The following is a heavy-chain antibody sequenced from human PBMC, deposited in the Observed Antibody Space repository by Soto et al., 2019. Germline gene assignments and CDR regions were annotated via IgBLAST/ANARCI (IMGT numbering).Heavy chain of an antibody. Sequence: SGPTLVNPTQTLTLTCTFSGFSLSTSGMCVSWIRQPPGKALEWLARIDWDDDKYYSTSLKTRLTISKDTSKNQVVLTMTNMDPVDTATYYCARIPPDNIVATTSTGKNYYYYYMDVWGKGTTVTVSS. CDR3: ARIPPDNIVATTSTGKNYYYYYMDV. D-gene: IGHD5-12*01. CDR1: GFSLSTSGMC. J-gene: IGHJ6*03. CDR2: IDWDDDK. V-gene: IGHV2-70*11.